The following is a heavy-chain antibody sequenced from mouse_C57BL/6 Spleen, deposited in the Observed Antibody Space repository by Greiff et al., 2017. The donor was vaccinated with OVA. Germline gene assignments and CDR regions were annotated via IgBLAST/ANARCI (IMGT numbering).Heavy chain of an antibody. V-gene: IGHV1-50*01. CDR2: IDPSDSYT. Sequence: VKLQQPGAELVKPGASVKLSCKASGYTFTSYWMQWVKQRPGQGLEWIGEIDPSDSYTNYNQKFKGKATLTVDTSSSTAYMQLSSLTSEDSAVYYCARRGIITTVYYYAMDYWGQGTSVTVSS. D-gene: IGHD1-1*01. CDR3: ARRGIITTVYYYAMDY. CDR1: GYTFTSYW. J-gene: IGHJ4*01.